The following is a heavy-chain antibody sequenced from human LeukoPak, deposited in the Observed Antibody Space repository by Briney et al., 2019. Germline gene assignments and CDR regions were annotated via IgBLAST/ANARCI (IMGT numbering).Heavy chain of an antibody. J-gene: IGHJ4*02. CDR3: ARVRPYSSSSGVFDY. Sequence: SETLSLTCTVSGGSISSYYWSWIRQPPGKGLEWIGYIYYSGSTNYNPSLKSRVTISVDTSKNQFSLKLSSATAADTAVYYCARVRPYSSSSGVFDYWGQGTLVTVSS. V-gene: IGHV4-59*01. CDR2: IYYSGST. CDR1: GGSISSYY. D-gene: IGHD6-6*01.